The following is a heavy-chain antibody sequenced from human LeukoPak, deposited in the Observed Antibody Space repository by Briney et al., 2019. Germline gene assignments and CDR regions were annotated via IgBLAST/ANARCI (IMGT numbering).Heavy chain of an antibody. CDR1: GFTFDDYV. J-gene: IGHJ4*02. CDR3: AKGLSYYYDSSALDY. V-gene: IGHV3-9*03. CDR2: ISWNSGSI. D-gene: IGHD3-22*01. Sequence: GGSLRLSCAASGFTFDDYVMHWVRQAPGEGLEWVSGISWNSGSIGYADSVKGRFTISRDNAKNSLYLQMNSLRAEDMALYYCAKGLSYYYDSSALDYWGQGTLGTVSS.